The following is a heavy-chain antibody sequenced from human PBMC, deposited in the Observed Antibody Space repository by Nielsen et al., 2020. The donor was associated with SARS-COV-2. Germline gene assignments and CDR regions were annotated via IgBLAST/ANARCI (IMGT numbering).Heavy chain of an antibody. V-gene: IGHV1-18*01. CDR3: VRDALRYFDWFFVDSFDL. D-gene: IGHD3-9*01. J-gene: IGHJ3*01. CDR2: ISGYNGDT. CDR1: GYSFTRNG. Sequence: ASVKVSCKASGYSFTRNGISWVRQAPGQGLEWMGWISGYNGDTNYEQRFQGRVTMTADTSTSTAYMELRSLKSDDTAVYYCVRDALRYFDWFFVDSFDLWGQGTMVTVSS.